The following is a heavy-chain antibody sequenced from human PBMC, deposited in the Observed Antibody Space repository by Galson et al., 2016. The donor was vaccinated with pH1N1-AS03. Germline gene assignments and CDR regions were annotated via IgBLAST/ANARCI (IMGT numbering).Heavy chain of an antibody. CDR3: ARGWYDIWTGYLVDHFDF. CDR1: GFTFGDYY. J-gene: IGHJ4*02. D-gene: IGHD3-9*01. V-gene: IGHV3-11*01. CDR2: ITSSGGSGSTI. Sequence: SLRLSCAASGFTFGDYYMSWIRQAPGKGLEWISCITSSGGSGSTIYYADSVKGRFTISRDNAKNSLYLQMNSLRADDTAGYFCARGWYDIWTGYLVDHFDFWGQGALVTFPS.